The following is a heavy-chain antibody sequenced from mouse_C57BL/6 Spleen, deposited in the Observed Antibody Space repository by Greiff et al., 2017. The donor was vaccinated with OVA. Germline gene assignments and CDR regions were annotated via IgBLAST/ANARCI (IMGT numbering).Heavy chain of an antibody. CDR3: TRTGMSTTFCDY. J-gene: IGHJ2*01. Sequence: VKLVESGAELVRPGASVTLSCKASGYTFTDYEMHWVKQTPVHGLEWIGAIDPETGGTAYNQKFKGKAILTADKSSSTAYMELRSLTSEDSAVYYCTRTGMSTTFCDYWGQGTTRTVSS. CDR1: GYTFTDYE. D-gene: IGHD2-4*01. CDR2: IDPETGGT. V-gene: IGHV1-15*01.